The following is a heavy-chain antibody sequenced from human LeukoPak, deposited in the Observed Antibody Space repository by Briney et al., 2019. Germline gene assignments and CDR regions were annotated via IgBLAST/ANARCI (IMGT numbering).Heavy chain of an antibody. D-gene: IGHD2-2*01. CDR3: VRDRSSGDAFDI. CDR1: GGPISTVGYY. CDR2: IYARGNT. V-gene: IGHV4-61*02. J-gene: IGHJ3*02. Sequence: SETLSLTCTVSGGPISTVGYYWSWTRQPAAKGLEWFGCIYARGNTSYNPSLEIRVAMSLDPSKDQSSLELTSVPAAGTAVHFCVRDRSSGDAFDIWGQGTVVTVSS.